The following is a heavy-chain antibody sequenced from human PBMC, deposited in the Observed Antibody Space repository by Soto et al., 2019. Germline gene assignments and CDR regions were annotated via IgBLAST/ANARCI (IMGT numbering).Heavy chain of an antibody. D-gene: IGHD2-8*01. CDR2: IDPSDDST. CDR3: ARCTPYTNICYYHAMDV. CDR1: GYGFTNFY. J-gene: IGHJ6*02. V-gene: IGHV1-46*01. Sequence: QVQLVQSGAEVKKPGASVKVSCKASGYGFTNFYMYWVRQAPGQGLEWMGIIDPSDDSTNYAQKFQGRVTMTRDTSTSTFYMELSSLRSEDTAVYYCARCTPYTNICYYHAMDVWGQGTTVTVSS.